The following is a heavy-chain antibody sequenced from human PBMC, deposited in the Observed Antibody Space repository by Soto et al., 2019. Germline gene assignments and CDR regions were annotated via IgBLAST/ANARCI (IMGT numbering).Heavy chain of an antibody. CDR2: ISGSGRST. CDR1: GFTFSSYA. CDR3: AKDTVWSGYSGHYD. V-gene: IGHV3-23*01. J-gene: IGHJ4*02. D-gene: IGHD3-3*01. Sequence: EVQLLESGGGLVQPGGSLRLSCVASGFTFSSYAMTWVRQAPGKGLEWISAISGSGRSTYYADSVKGRFTISRDNSKNTLYLQMNRLRAEDTAVYYCAKDTVWSGYSGHYDWGQGTLVTVSS.